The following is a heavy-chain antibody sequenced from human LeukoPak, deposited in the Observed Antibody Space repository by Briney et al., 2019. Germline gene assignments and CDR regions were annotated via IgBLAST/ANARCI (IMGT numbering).Heavy chain of an antibody. CDR2: ISGSGGST. CDR3: AKASAMIVVVSKHFDY. Sequence: GGSLRLSCAASGFTFSSHAMSWVRQAPGKGLEWVSAISGSGGSTYYADSVKGRFTISRDNSKNTLYLQMNSLRAEDTAVYYCAKASAMIVVVSKHFDYWGQGTLVTVSS. D-gene: IGHD3-22*01. V-gene: IGHV3-23*01. CDR1: GFTFSSHA. J-gene: IGHJ4*02.